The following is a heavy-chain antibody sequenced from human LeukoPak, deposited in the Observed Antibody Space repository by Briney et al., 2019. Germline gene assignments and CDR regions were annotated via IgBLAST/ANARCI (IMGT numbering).Heavy chain of an antibody. CDR1: GFTFSSYW. CDR2: IKQDGSEK. D-gene: IGHD3-10*01. J-gene: IGHJ4*02. CDR3: ARGYKVRGVIIPF. V-gene: IGHV3-7*01. Sequence: GGSLRLSCAASGFTFSSYWMSWVRQAPGKGLEWVANIKQDGSEKYYVDSVKGRFTISRDNAKNSLYLQMNSLRAEDTAVYYCARGYKVRGVIIPFWGQGTLVTVSS.